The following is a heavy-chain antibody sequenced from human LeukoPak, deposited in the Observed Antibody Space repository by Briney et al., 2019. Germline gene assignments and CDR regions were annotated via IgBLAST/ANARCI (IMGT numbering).Heavy chain of an antibody. Sequence: GGSLRLSCAASGFTFSNYGMNWVRQAPGKGLEWVSSISPSSNYIYYADSVKGRFTISRDNAKNSLYLQMNSPRAEDTAVYYCARLSTYYAFDIWGQGTMVTVSS. V-gene: IGHV3-21*01. CDR3: ARLSTYYAFDI. CDR2: ISPSSNYI. CDR1: GFTFSNYG. D-gene: IGHD1-26*01. J-gene: IGHJ3*02.